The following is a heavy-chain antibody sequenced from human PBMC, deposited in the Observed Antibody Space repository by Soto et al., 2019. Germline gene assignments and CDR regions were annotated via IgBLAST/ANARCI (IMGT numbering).Heavy chain of an antibody. CDR3: ARSYSGYVGDY. CDR1: GFTFSSYA. CDR2: ISGSGGST. J-gene: IGHJ4*02. D-gene: IGHD5-12*01. Sequence: PGVSLRLSFAASGFTFSSYAMSWVRQAPGKGLEWVSAISGSGGSTYYADSVKGRFTISRDNSKNTLYLQMNSLRAEDTAVYYCARSYSGYVGDYWGQGTLVTVSS. V-gene: IGHV3-23*01.